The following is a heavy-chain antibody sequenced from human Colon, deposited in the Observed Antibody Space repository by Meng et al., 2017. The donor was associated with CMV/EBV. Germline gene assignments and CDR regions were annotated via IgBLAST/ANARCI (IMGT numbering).Heavy chain of an antibody. CDR1: GGSLSGGDFY. J-gene: IGHJ4*02. Sequence: QVQLQESGPGLVKSSQTLSLTCTVSGGSLSGGDFYWNWIRQHPGKGLEWIGYIYHSGTTYYNPSLKSRVMISLDKSKNQFSLNLSSVTAADTAVYFCARDSGYDAPFDYWGRGTLVTVSS. CDR2: IYHSGTT. D-gene: IGHD5-12*01. V-gene: IGHV4-31*03. CDR3: ARDSGYDAPFDY.